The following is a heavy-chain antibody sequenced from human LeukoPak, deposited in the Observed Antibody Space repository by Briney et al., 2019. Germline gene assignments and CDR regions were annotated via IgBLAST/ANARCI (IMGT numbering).Heavy chain of an antibody. CDR3: ARPSGSGWYWSIYYFDY. Sequence: GGSLRLSCAASGFTLSSYSMNWVRQAPGKGLEWVSSISGSSSYLNYADSVKGRFTISRDNAKNSLYLQMNSLRAEDTAVYYCARPSGSGWYWSIYYFDYWGQGTLVTVSS. D-gene: IGHD6-19*01. CDR2: ISGSSSYL. J-gene: IGHJ4*02. V-gene: IGHV3-21*01. CDR1: GFTLSSYS.